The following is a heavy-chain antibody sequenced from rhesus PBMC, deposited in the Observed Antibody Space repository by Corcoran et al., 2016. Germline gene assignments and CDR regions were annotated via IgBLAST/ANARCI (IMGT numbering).Heavy chain of an antibody. J-gene: IGHJ1*01. CDR1: GFTFSSYW. CDR3: AKAGPYCSGTYCYAEYFEF. V-gene: IGHV3S25*01. CDR2: INSGGGSP. Sequence: EVQLVESGGGLAKPGGSLRLSCAASGFTFSSYWMNWVRQAPGKGLEWVSAINSGGGSPSYANPVKGRFTISRDNSKNTLSLQMNSLRAEDTAVYYCAKAGPYCSGTYCYAEYFEFWGQGALVTVSS. D-gene: IGHD2-27*01.